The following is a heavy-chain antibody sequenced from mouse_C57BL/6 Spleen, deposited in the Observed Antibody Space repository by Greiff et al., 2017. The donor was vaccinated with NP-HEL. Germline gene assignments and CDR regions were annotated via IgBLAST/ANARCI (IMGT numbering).Heavy chain of an antibody. V-gene: IGHV1-81*01. CDR1: GYTFTSYG. D-gene: IGHD1-1*01. CDR2: IYPRSGNT. J-gene: IGHJ4*01. CDR3: ARRGTTVVGGDAMDY. Sequence: VKLMESGAELARPGASVKLSCKASGYTFTSYGISWVKQRTGQGLEWIGEIYPRSGNTYYNEKFKGKATLTADKSSSTAYMELRSLTSEDSAVYFCARRGTTVVGGDAMDYWGQGTSVTVSS.